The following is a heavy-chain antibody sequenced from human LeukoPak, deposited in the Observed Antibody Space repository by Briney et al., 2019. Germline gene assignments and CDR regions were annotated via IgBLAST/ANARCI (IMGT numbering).Heavy chain of an antibody. V-gene: IGHV4-34*01. CDR1: GGSFSGYY. Sequence: SETLSLPCAVYGGSFSGYYWSWIRQPPGKGLEWIGEINHSGSTKYNPSLKSRVTISGDTSKNQFSLKLSSVTAADTAVYYCARALKRYYYDSSGYYAHFDYWGQGTLGTVSS. CDR3: ARALKRYYYDSSGYYAHFDY. CDR2: INHSGST. D-gene: IGHD3-22*01. J-gene: IGHJ4*02.